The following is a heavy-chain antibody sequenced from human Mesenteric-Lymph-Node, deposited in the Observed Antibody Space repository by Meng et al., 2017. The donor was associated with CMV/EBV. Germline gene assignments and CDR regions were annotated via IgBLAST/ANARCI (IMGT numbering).Heavy chain of an antibody. CDR2: ISGSGVST. CDR1: GFTFSSYA. CDR3: AKALHRAPYYGMDV. J-gene: IGHJ6*02. D-gene: IGHD1-14*01. V-gene: IGHV3-23*01. Sequence: GESLKISCAASGFTFSSYAMSWVRQAPGKGLEWVSAISGSGVSTYYADSVKGRFTISRDNSKNTLYLQMNSLRAEDTAVYYCAKALHRAPYYGMDVWGQGTTVTVSS.